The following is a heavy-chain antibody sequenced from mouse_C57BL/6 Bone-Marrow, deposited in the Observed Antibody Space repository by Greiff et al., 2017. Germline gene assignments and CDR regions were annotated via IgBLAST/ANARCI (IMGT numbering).Heavy chain of an antibody. CDR1: GFTFSSYG. V-gene: IGHV5-6*01. D-gene: IGHD3-2*01. J-gene: IGHJ2*01. CDR3: ARQRHLDY. Sequence: EVKVVESGGDLVKPGGSLKLSCAASGFTFSSYGMSWVRLTPDKRLEWVATISSGGSYTYYPDSVKGRFTISRDNAKNTLYLQMSSLKSEDTAMYYCARQRHLDYWGQGTTLTVSS. CDR2: ISSGGSYT.